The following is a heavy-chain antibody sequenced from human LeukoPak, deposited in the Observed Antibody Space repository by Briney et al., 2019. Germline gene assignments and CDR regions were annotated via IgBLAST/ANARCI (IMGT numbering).Heavy chain of an antibody. CDR1: GYTFTSYD. J-gene: IGHJ4*02. Sequence: ASVTVSCKASGYTFTSYDINWVRQATGQGLEWMGWMNPNSGNTGYAQKFQGRVTMTRNTSISTAYMELSSLRSEDTAVYYCARGNPPGYYYDSSAPGFGDWGQGTLVTVSP. CDR2: MNPNSGNT. CDR3: ARGNPPGYYYDSSAPGFGD. V-gene: IGHV1-8*01. D-gene: IGHD3-22*01.